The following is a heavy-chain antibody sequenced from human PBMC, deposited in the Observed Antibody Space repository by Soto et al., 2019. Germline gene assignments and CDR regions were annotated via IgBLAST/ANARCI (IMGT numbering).Heavy chain of an antibody. J-gene: IGHJ4*02. D-gene: IGHD1-26*01. CDR3: ARTDSGTYGDHFDY. CDR2: IYYSGST. CDR1: GGSISSYY. V-gene: IGHV4-59*01. Sequence: QVQLQESGPGLVKPSETLSLTCTVSGGSISSYYWSWIRQPPGKGLECIGYIYYSGSTNYNPSLKSRVTISVDTSKNQFSLKLSSMTAADTAVYYCARTDSGTYGDHFDYWGQGTLVTVSS.